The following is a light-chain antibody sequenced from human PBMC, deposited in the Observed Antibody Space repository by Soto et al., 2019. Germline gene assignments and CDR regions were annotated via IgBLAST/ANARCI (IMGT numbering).Light chain of an antibody. CDR1: QSISSW. CDR3: QQYNSYSWT. V-gene: IGKV1-5*01. J-gene: IGKJ1*01. CDR2: DAS. Sequence: DTQMTQSPSTLSAFVGDRVTITCRASQSISSWLAWYQQKPGKAPKLLIYDASSLESGVPSRFSGSGSGTEFTLTISSLQSDDFATYYCQQYNSYSWTCGQGTKVEIK.